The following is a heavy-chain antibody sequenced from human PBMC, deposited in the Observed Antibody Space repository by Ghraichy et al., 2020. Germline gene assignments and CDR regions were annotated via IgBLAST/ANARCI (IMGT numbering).Heavy chain of an antibody. CDR1: GDSVSR. CDR2: TQYWSKWNN. CDR3: ARQSYRALDI. V-gene: IGHV6-1*01. Sequence: SQTLSLTCAISGDSVSRNWIRQSPSRGLEWLGRTQYWSKWNNDYAVSVKSRIIINPDTSKNQFSLQLNSVTPEDTAVYFCARQSYRALDIWGLGTMVTVSS. D-gene: IGHD3-10*01. J-gene: IGHJ3*02.